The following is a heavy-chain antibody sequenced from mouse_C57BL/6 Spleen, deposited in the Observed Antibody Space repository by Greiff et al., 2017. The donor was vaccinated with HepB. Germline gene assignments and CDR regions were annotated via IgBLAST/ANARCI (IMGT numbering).Heavy chain of an antibody. V-gene: IGHV5-4*01. J-gene: IGHJ2*01. CDR3: AIDPLTGTYYVDY. D-gene: IGHD4-1*01. Sequence: EVQGVESGGGLVKPGGSLKLSCAASGFTFSSYAMSWVRQTPEKRPEWVATISDGGSYTYYPDNVKGRFTISRDNAKNNLSLQMSHLTSEDTAMYDCAIDPLTGTYYVDYWGQGTTLTVSS. CDR2: ISDGGSYT. CDR1: GFTFSSYA.